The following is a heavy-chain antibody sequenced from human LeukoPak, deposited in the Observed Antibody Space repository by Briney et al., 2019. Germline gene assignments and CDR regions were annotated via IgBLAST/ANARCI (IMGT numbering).Heavy chain of an antibody. CDR3: ASSVATVSGSGFRWFDP. J-gene: IGHJ5*02. CDR1: GGSISSYY. CDR2: IYYSGST. D-gene: IGHD3-16*01. V-gene: IGHV4-59*01. Sequence: SGTLSLTCTVSGGSISSYYWSWIRQPPGKGLEWIGYIYYSGSTNYNPSLKSRVTISVDTSKNQFSLKLSSVTAADTAVYYCASSVATVSGSGFRWFDPWGQGTLVTVSS.